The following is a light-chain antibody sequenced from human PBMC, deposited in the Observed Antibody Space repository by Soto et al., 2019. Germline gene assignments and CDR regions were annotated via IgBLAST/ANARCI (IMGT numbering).Light chain of an antibody. CDR1: SSNIGSNN. V-gene: IGLV1-44*01. CDR3: STWDDALNEVV. J-gene: IGLJ2*01. CDR2: SDD. Sequence: QSVLTQSPSASGTPGQTVTISCSGSSSNIGSNNIYWYQQFLGTAPKLFIYSDDQRPSVVPGLSSGSRSGTSASLTISGLQAEDDADYFCSTWDDALNEVVFGGGTKLTVL.